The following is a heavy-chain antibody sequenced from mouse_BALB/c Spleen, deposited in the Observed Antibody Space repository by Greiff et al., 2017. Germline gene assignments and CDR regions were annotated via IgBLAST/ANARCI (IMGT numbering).Heavy chain of an antibody. CDR1: GYTFTSYW. V-gene: IGHV1-87*01. J-gene: IGHJ4*01. Sequence: VQLQQSGAELARPGASVKLSCKASGYTFTSYWMQWVKQRPGQGLEWIGAIYPGDGDTRYTQKFKGKATLTADKSSSTAYMQLSSLASEDSAVYYCAGMDYWGQGTSVTVSS. CDR3: AGMDY. CDR2: IYPGDGDT.